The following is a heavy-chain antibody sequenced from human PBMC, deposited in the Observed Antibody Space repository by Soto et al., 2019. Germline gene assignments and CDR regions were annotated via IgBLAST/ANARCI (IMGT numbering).Heavy chain of an antibody. CDR3: ARALNSYGPPYYFDY. V-gene: IGHV1-18*01. Sequence: GASVKVSCKASGYTFSSYAITWVRQAPGQGLEWMAWISAYSGNTNYAQKFQGRVTMTTDTSTSTAYMELRSLSSDDTAVYYCARALNSYGPPYYFDYWGQGTLVTVSS. CDR1: GYTFSSYA. J-gene: IGHJ4*02. D-gene: IGHD5-18*01. CDR2: ISAYSGNT.